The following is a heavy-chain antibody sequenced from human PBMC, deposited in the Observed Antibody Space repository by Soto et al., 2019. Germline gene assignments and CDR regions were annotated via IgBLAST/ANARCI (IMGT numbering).Heavy chain of an antibody. CDR3: SKGEMSTIRNSFDP. CDR2: LSCSGGAT. D-gene: IGHD1-7*01. CDR1: GFNTRFYS. V-gene: IGHV3-23*01. Sequence: GGSLRLSCTASGFNTRFYSMSWVRQTPGKGLEWVAALSCSGGATYYADSVRGRFTISRDASKDTLFLQMSNLRAEDTALYYCSKGEMSTIRNSFDPWGQGTLVTVSS. J-gene: IGHJ5*02.